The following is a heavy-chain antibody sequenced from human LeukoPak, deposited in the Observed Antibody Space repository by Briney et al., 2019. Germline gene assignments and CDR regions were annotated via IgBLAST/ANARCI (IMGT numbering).Heavy chain of an antibody. D-gene: IGHD1-26*01. V-gene: IGHV3-23*01. CDR2: ISGSGGST. CDR1: GFTFSSYA. CDR3: ARELKVSGPTTGFDY. J-gene: IGHJ4*02. Sequence: PGGSLRLSCAASGFTFSSYAMSWVRQAPGKGLEWVSAISGSGGSTYYADPVKGRFTISRDNSKNTLDLQMNSLRADDTAVYYCARELKVSGPTTGFDYWGQGTLVTVPS.